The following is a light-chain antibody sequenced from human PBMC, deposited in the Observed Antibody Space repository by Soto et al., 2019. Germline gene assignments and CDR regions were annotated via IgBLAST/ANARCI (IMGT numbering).Light chain of an antibody. CDR2: DLH. Sequence: QSALTQPASVSGSPGQSITISCTGARTDVDGHDYVSWYQQHPGQAPKLMIFDLHNRPSGVSSRFSGSKSGDTASLTISGLQAEDDGDYYCSSYTASAPFYVFGTGTKLTVL. CDR1: RTDVDGHDY. V-gene: IGLV2-14*03. J-gene: IGLJ1*01. CDR3: SSYTASAPFYV.